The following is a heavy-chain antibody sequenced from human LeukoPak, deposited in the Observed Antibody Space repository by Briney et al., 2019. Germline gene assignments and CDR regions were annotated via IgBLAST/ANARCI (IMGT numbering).Heavy chain of an antibody. J-gene: IGHJ4*02. CDR1: GYTFIDHY. CDR3: ARDEVGANFDY. V-gene: IGHV1-2*02. Sequence: ASVRVSCKASGYTFIDHYMHWVRQAPGQGVEWMGWINPDSGGTIYAQKFQGRVTMTGDTSISTAYMDLSRLTSDDTAVYYCARDEVGANFDYWGQGTLVTVSS. D-gene: IGHD1-26*01. CDR2: INPDSGGT.